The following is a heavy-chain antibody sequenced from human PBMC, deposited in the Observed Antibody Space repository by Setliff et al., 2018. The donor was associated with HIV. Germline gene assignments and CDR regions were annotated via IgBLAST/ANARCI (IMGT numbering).Heavy chain of an antibody. CDR1: GGSISSSSYY. Sequence: SETLSLTCTVSGGSISSSSYYWGWIRQPPGKGLEWIATIYYSGSTYYNPSLKSRVTISVDTSKNQFSLKLNSMTAADTAVYYCVRDDYGYNGKGFDYWGPGTLVTVSS. CDR2: IYYSGST. D-gene: IGHD4-17*01. V-gene: IGHV4-39*07. J-gene: IGHJ4*02. CDR3: VRDDYGYNGKGFDY.